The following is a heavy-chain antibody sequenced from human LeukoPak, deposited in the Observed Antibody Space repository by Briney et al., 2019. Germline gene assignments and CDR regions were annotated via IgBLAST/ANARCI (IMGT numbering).Heavy chain of an antibody. CDR3: ARDVWKYYDFWSGYYTGHY. D-gene: IGHD3-3*01. J-gene: IGHJ4*02. V-gene: IGHV4-59*12. CDR2: IYYSGTI. Sequence: KPSETLSLTCTVSGGSISSYSWGWIRQPPGKGPEWIGYIYYSGTINYNPSLKSRVTISVDTSKNQFSLKLSSVTAADTAVYYCARDVWKYYDFWSGYYTGHYWGQGTLVTVSS. CDR1: GGSISSYS.